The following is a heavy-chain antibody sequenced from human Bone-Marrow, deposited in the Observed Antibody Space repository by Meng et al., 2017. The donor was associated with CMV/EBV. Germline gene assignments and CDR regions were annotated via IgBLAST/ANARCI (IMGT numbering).Heavy chain of an antibody. J-gene: IGHJ4*02. D-gene: IGHD3-16*01. V-gene: IGHV4-59*01. Sequence: SETLSLTCNLSGGSISSYYWSWIRQPPGKGLEWSGFMNSGGSANYNASLRSRVTISVDMSRNQFSLRLSSVTAADTAVYYCARDPATGPRGDHFDYWGQGIRVTVSS. CDR2: MNSGGSA. CDR3: ARDPATGPRGDHFDY. CDR1: GGSISSYY.